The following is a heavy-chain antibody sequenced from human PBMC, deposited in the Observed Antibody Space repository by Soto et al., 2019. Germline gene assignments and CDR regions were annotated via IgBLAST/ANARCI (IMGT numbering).Heavy chain of an antibody. CDR1: GVSITSCAYY. J-gene: IGHJ5*02. V-gene: IGHV4-31*11. D-gene: IGHD3-16*01. Sequence: PAETLSLTCAVSGVSITSCAYYWTWIRQHPGKGLEWIAYIHYSGRTYYNPSLKSRVTISVDTSNNQFPLKLSSVTAADTAVYYCARDQGVVITAASWFDPWGQGTLVTVSS. CDR2: IHYSGRT. CDR3: ARDQGVVITAASWFDP.